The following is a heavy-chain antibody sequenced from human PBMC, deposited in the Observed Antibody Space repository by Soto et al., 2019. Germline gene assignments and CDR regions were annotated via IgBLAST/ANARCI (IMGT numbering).Heavy chain of an antibody. CDR1: RGSVGSYY. Sequence: SETPSDKCAVSRGSVGSYYLRRIRVSPRMVLEWIGYVLFTGRANYNASLKSRVSVSLHMSNYPFSMKLSSVTAADTAVYYCARDGDGRMTTNPYYYKGMDVWGPGTTVT. D-gene: IGHD4-4*01. V-gene: IGHV4-59*02. CDR2: VLFTGRA. J-gene: IGHJ6*02. CDR3: ARDGDGRMTTNPYYYKGMDV.